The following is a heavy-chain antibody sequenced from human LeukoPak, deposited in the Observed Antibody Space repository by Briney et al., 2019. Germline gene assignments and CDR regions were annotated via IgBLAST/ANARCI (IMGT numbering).Heavy chain of an antibody. CDR2: IYPGDSDT. CDR3: ARLRLGSTYFDAFDI. J-gene: IGHJ3*02. V-gene: IGHV5-51*01. Sequence: GESLKISCKGSGYRFTSYWIGWVRQMPGKGLEWMGIIYPGDSDTRYSPSFQGQVTISADKSISTAYLQWSSLKASDTAMFYCARLRLGSTYFDAFDIWGQGTMVTVSS. CDR1: GYRFTSYW. D-gene: IGHD3-10*01.